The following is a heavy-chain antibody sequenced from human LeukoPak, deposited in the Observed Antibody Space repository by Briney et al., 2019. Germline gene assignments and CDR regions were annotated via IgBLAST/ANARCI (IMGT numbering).Heavy chain of an antibody. CDR3: ARGRRDGYNLRNFDY. J-gene: IGHJ4*02. CDR1: SGSISTYY. V-gene: IGHV4-59*01. CDR2: IHYSGST. Sequence: SETLSLTCTVSSGSISTYYWSWIRQPPGKGLEWIGYIHYSGSTNYNPSLKSRVSISVETSKSHFSLKLTSVTAADTAVYYCARGRRDGYNLRNFDYWGQGTLVTVSS. D-gene: IGHD5-24*01.